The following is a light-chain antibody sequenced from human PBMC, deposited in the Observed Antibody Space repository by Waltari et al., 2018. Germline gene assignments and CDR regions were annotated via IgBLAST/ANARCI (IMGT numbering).Light chain of an antibody. J-gene: IGLJ2*01. CDR2: GKD. Sequence: SSELTQGPAVSVALGQTVRITCKGDSLRSSYASWYQQKPGQAPVLVFYGKDNRPSGVPDRFSGSSSGNTASLTITGARAEDEADYYCNSRDSSGTHVVFGGGTKLTVL. CDR3: NSRDSSGTHVV. CDR1: SLRSSY. V-gene: IGLV3-19*01.